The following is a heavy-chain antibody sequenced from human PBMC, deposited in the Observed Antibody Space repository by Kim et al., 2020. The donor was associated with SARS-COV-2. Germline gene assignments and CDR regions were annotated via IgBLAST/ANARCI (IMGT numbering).Heavy chain of an antibody. CDR3: ARDGELFGAFDI. CDR1: GGSISSGGYY. J-gene: IGHJ3*02. CDR2: IYYSGST. Sequence: SETLSLTCTVSGGSISSGGYYWSWIRQHPGKGLEWIGYIYYSGSTYYNPYLKSRVTISVDTSKNQFSLKLSSVTAADTAVYYCARDGELFGAFDIWGQGTMVTVSS. D-gene: IGHD3-10*01. V-gene: IGHV4-31*03.